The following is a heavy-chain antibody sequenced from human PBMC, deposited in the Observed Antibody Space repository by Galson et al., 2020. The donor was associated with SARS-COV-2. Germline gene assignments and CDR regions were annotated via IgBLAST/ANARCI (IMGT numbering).Heavy chain of an antibody. CDR2: ISSSSSYI. Sequence: GGSLRLSCVASGFTFSSYTMNWVRQAPGKGLEWVSSISSSSSYIYYADSVKGRFTISRDNAKNSLYLQMNSLRAEDTAVYYCASPILVLPAATTDYWGQGTLVTVPS. J-gene: IGHJ4*02. CDR3: ASPILVLPAATTDY. V-gene: IGHV3-21*01. D-gene: IGHD2-2*01. CDR1: GFTFSSYT.